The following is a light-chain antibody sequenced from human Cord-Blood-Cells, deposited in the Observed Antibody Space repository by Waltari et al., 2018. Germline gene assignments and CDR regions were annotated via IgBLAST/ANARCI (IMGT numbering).Light chain of an antibody. Sequence: DIQLTQFPSSLSASVGDRVTITCRARQSISSYLNWYQQKPGKAPTLLSYAGSSLEGGVPSRFSASASGTDFTLTISSLKPEDFANYYGQESYSTPQDTFGQGPRREI. CDR3: QESYSTPQDT. J-gene: IGKJ2*01. V-gene: IGKV1-39*01. CDR2: AGS. CDR1: QSISSY.